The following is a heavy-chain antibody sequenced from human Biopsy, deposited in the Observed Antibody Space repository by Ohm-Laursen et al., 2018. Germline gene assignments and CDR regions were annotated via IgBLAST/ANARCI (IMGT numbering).Heavy chain of an antibody. CDR1: RYTFTGYH. J-gene: IGHJ5*02. CDR3: SRGGYYYDSPAYYCRFDP. D-gene: IGHD3-22*01. Sequence: GASVKVSCKASRYTFTGYHVHWVRQAPGQGLEWMGWINAKTGDTNYAQKFQGRVTMTRDTSISTAYVDLSSLRSDDTAVYYCSRGGYYYDSPAYYCRFDPWGQGTLVTVSS. V-gene: IGHV1-2*02. CDR2: INAKTGDT.